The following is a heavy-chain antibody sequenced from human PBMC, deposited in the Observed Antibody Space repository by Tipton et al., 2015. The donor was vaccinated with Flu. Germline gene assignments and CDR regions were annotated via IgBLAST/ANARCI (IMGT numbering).Heavy chain of an antibody. CDR1: GFTFDDYA. CDR2: ISWDGGST. CDR3: AKDMSPYSSSLDY. V-gene: IGHV3-43D*04. D-gene: IGHD6-6*01. Sequence: SLRLSCAASGFTFDDYAMHWVRQAPGKGLEWVSLISWDGGSTYYADSVKGRFTISRDNSKNSLYLQMNSLRAEDTALYYCAKDMSPYSSSLDYWGQGTLVTVSS. J-gene: IGHJ4*02.